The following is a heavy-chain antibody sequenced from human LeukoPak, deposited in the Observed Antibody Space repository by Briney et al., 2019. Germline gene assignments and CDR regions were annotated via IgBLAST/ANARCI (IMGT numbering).Heavy chain of an antibody. V-gene: IGHV3-23*01. CDR1: GFTFSSYA. CDR3: ARGRKWEAYKNWFDP. J-gene: IGHJ5*02. D-gene: IGHD1-26*01. Sequence: GGSLRLSCAASGFTFSSYAMSWVRQAPGKGLEWVSAISGSGGSTYYADSVKGRFTISRDNSKNTLYLQMNSLRAEDTAVYYCARGRKWEAYKNWFDPWGQGTLVTVSS. CDR2: ISGSGGST.